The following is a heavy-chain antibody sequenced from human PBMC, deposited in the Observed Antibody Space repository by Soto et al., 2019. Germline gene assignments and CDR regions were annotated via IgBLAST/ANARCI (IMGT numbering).Heavy chain of an antibody. CDR1: GYTFITYG. J-gene: IGHJ4*02. Sequence: QLQLVQSGTEVKKPGASVKVSCKDSGYTFITYGVSWVRQPPGQGLDWLGWISTYNGNTRYAERLQGRVTMTTDTTTNTAYMELRNLRSDDTAVYYCARGPTDYYDNSANYFLDYWGQGTLVTVSS. CDR3: ARGPTDYYDNSANYFLDY. V-gene: IGHV1-18*01. D-gene: IGHD3-22*01. CDR2: ISTYNGNT.